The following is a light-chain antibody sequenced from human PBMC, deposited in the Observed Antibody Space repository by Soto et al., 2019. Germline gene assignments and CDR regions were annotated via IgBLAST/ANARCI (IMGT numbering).Light chain of an antibody. CDR2: AAS. J-gene: IGKJ1*01. CDR1: QGISSY. Sequence: DIQLTQSPSFLSASVGDRVTITCRASQGISSYLAWYQQKPGKAPNLLIYAASSLQSGVPSRFSGSGSGTDFTLTISSLQPEDFATYYCQQLNNYPLTFGQGTKVDIK. V-gene: IGKV1-9*01. CDR3: QQLNNYPLT.